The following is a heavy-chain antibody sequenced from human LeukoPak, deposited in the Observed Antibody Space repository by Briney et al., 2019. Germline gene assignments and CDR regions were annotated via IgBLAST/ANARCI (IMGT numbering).Heavy chain of an antibody. J-gene: IGHJ4*02. V-gene: IGHV1-18*01. CDR2: ISAYNGNT. CDR1: GYTFTSYG. CDR3: ARTLYIAAAPGGFDY. Sequence: ASVKVSCKASGYTFTSYGISWVRQAPGQGLEWMGWISAYNGNTNYAQKLQGRVTMTTDTSTSTAYMELRSLRSDDTAVYYCARTLYIAAAPGGFDYWGQGTLVTVSS. D-gene: IGHD6-13*01.